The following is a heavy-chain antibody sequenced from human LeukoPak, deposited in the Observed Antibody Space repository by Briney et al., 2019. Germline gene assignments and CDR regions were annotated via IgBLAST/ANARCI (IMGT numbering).Heavy chain of an antibody. D-gene: IGHD3-22*01. J-gene: IGHJ5*02. CDR2: ISAYNGNT. CDR3: AREGSLNDSGNYYLSWFDP. V-gene: IGHV1-18*01. CDR1: GYTFNTYG. Sequence: GASVKVSCKTSGYTFNTYGIAWVRQAPGQGLEWMGWISAYNGNTNYAQNLQDRVTMTTDTSTTTAYMELRSLRSDDTAVYYCAREGSLNDSGNYYLSWFDPWGQGTLVTVSS.